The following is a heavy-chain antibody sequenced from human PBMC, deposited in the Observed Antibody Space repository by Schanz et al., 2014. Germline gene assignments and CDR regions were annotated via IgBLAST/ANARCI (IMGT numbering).Heavy chain of an antibody. CDR2: IYYSGST. Sequence: QLQLQESGPGLVKPSETLSLTCTVSGGSISSSSYYWGWIRQPPGKGLEWIGSIYYSGSTYYNPSLKGRVPISVDTSKTHFSLKLSSVTAADTAVYYCARHSGYYYYYGMDVWGQGTTVTVSS. V-gene: IGHV4-39*01. J-gene: IGHJ6*02. CDR1: GGSISSSSYY. CDR3: ARHSGYYYYYGMDV.